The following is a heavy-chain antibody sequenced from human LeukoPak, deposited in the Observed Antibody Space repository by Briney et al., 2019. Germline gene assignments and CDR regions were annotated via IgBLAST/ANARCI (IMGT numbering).Heavy chain of an antibody. CDR2: INHSGST. CDR3: ARGGVVVITTSLIY. D-gene: IGHD3-22*01. V-gene: IGHV4-34*01. CDR1: GGSFSGYY. Sequence: SETLSLTCAAYGGSFSGYYWSWIRQPPGKGLEWIGEINHSGSTNYNPSLKSRVTISVDTSKNQFSLKLSSVTAADTAVYYCARGGVVVITTSLIYWGQGTLVTVSS. J-gene: IGHJ4*02.